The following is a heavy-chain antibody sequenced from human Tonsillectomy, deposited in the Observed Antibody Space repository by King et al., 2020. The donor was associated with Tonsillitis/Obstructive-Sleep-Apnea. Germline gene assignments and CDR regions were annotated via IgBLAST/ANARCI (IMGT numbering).Heavy chain of an antibody. CDR3: ARLFLVTMVQGDAFDI. D-gene: IGHD3-10*01. CDR2: INHSGST. Sequence: VQLPQWGAGLLKPSETLSLTCAVYRGSLSGYYWSWIRQTPGKGLEWIGEINHSGSTNYNPSLKSRVTISLDTSKNQFSLKLSSVTAADTAVYYCARLFLVTMVQGDAFDIWGQGTMVTVSS. CDR1: RGSLSGYY. V-gene: IGHV4-34*01. J-gene: IGHJ3*02.